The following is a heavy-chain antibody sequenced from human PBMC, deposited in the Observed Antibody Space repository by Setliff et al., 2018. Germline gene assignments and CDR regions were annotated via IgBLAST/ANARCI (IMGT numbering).Heavy chain of an antibody. J-gene: IGHJ3*01. D-gene: IGHD2-15*01. CDR3: AISTLSICSGGSCPNAFDV. CDR2: ISSYNDVT. Sequence: ASVKVSCKASGYIFKSYGISWVRQAPGQGLEWMGWISSYNDVTNYAQSFQGRVTMTTDTSKSAAYMDLRGLRSDDTAVYYCAISTLSICSGGSCPNAFDVWGQGTRVTVS. CDR1: GYIFKSYG. V-gene: IGHV1-18*01.